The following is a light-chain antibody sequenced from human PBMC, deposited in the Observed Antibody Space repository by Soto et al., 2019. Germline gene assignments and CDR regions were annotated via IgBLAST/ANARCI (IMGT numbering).Light chain of an antibody. CDR1: QRVSSN. V-gene: IGKV3-15*01. CDR3: QQYNDWPPIT. J-gene: IGKJ5*01. CDR2: GAS. Sequence: EILMTQSPATLSASPGERATLSCRASQRVSSNLAWYQQKPGQAPRLLIYGASTRATGIPARFSGSGSGTEFTLTISRLQSEDFGVYYCQQYNDWPPITFGQGTRLEIK.